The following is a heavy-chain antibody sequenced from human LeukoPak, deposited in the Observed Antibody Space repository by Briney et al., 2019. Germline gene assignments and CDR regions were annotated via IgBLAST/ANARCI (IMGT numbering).Heavy chain of an antibody. J-gene: IGHJ4*02. D-gene: IGHD3-22*01. CDR3: ARAISPYYDSSGYYLGDDY. V-gene: IGHV1-8*03. Sequence: ASVKVSCKASGYTFTSYDINWVRQATGQGLEWMGWMNPNSGNTGYAQKFQGRVTITRNTSISTAYMELSSLRSEDTAVYFCARAISPYYDSSGYYLGDDYWGQGTLVTVSS. CDR1: GYTFTSYD. CDR2: MNPNSGNT.